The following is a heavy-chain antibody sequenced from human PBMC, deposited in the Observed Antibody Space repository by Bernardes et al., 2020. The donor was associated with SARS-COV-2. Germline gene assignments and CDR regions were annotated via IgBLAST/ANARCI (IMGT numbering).Heavy chain of an antibody. CDR1: GFPFSSYA. Sequence: GGSLRLSCAASGFPFSSYAMHWVRQAPGKGLEWVAVISYDGSNKYYADSVKGRFTISRDNSKNTLYLQMNSLRAEDTAVYYCARGYGGNSVGYFDYWGQGTLVTVSS. D-gene: IGHD2-21*02. V-gene: IGHV3-30-3*01. J-gene: IGHJ4*02. CDR2: ISYDGSNK. CDR3: ARGYGGNSVGYFDY.